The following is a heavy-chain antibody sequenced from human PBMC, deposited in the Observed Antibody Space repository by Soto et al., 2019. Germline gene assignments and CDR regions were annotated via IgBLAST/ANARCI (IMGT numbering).Heavy chain of an antibody. CDR3: ARVYCSGTSCQFLDE. V-gene: IGHV6-1*01. CDR2: TYYRSKWYY. J-gene: IGHJ4*02. D-gene: IGHD2-2*01. CDR1: GDSVSSNSAV. Sequence: PSQTLSLTCAISGDSVSSNSAVWNWIRQSPSRGLEWLGRTYYRSKWYYDYAVSVKSRISINPDTSKNQFSLQLNSVTPEDTAVYYCARVYCSGTSCQFLDERGQGTPVTVSS.